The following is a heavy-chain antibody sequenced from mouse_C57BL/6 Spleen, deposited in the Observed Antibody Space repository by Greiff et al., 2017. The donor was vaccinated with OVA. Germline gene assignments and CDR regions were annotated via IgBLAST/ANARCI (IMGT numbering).Heavy chain of an antibody. Sequence: VQVVESGPELVKPGASVKISCTASGYSFTSYYIHWVKHRPGQGLEWIGWIYPGSGNTKYNEKFKGKATLTAYTSSSTAYMQLSSLTSEDSAVYDCARNYDYDEAMDYWGTGTSVTVSS. V-gene: IGHV1-66*01. J-gene: IGHJ4*01. D-gene: IGHD2-4*01. CDR1: GYSFTSYY. CDR2: IYPGSGNT. CDR3: ARNYDYDEAMDY.